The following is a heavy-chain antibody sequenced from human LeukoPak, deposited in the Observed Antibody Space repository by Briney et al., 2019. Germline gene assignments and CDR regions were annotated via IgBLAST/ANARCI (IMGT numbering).Heavy chain of an antibody. Sequence: GGSLRLSCAASGFTFNIFWMSWVRQAPGKGLEWVANIKEDGSVKYYVDSVKGRFTISRDNSKNTLYLQMNSLRADDTAVYYCAKARGSSVYEQFDYWGQGTQVTVSP. V-gene: IGHV3-7*05. J-gene: IGHJ4*02. D-gene: IGHD5/OR15-5a*01. CDR1: GFTFNIFW. CDR3: AKARGSSVYEQFDY. CDR2: IKEDGSVK.